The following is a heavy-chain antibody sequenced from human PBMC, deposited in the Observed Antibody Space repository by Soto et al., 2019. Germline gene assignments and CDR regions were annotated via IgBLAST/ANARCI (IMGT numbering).Heavy chain of an antibody. CDR3: AKPGSSRSVRY. J-gene: IGHJ4*02. CDR2: IGHSGSA. D-gene: IGHD6-13*01. V-gene: IGHV4-4*02. CDR1: SDSISSSYA. Sequence: SETLSLTCAVSSDSISSSYAWSWVRQHPGMALEGIGEIGHSGSANYNPSFRSRVTISVHKCKNHFSLKLSSVTAADTAVYYCAKPGSSRSVRYWGQGTLVTVSS.